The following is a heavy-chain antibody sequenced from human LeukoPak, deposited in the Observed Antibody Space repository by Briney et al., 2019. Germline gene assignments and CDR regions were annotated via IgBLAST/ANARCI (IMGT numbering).Heavy chain of an antibody. CDR3: ARAAAGVVPAAIAWFDP. CDR2: IIPIFGTA. D-gene: IGHD2-2*01. V-gene: IGHV1-69*05. CDR1: GGTFSSYA. J-gene: IGHJ5*02. Sequence: GSSVKVSCTASGGTFSSYAISWVRQAPGQGLEWMGGIIPIFGTANYAQKFQGRVTITTDESTSTAYMELSSLRSEDTAVYYCARAAAGVVPAAIAWFDPRGQGTLVTVSS.